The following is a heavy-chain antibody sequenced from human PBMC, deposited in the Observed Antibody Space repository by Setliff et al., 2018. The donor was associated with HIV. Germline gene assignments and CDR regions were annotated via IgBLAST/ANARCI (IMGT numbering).Heavy chain of an antibody. CDR2: FISVRGVT. J-gene: IGHJ6*03. CDR3: ARGEGRDGYNLYYYYMDV. CDR1: GYTFTDYF. V-gene: IGHV1-2*02. Sequence: ASVKVSCKSSGYTFTDYFMHWVRQAPGQGLEWMGGFISVRGVTHHAQKFQGRVTFTTDESTSTAYMELSSLTSDDTAVYYCARGEGRDGYNLYYYYMDVWGKGTTVTVSS. D-gene: IGHD2-21*01.